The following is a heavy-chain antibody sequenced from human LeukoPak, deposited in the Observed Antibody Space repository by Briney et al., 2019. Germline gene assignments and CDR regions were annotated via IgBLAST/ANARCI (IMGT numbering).Heavy chain of an antibody. D-gene: IGHD6-19*01. V-gene: IGHV3-33*01. Sequence: GGSLRLSCAASGFTFSSYGMHWVRQAPGKGLEWVAVIWYDGSNKYYADSVKGRFTISRDNSENTLYLQMDSLRAEDTAVYYCARDPGVRWLVGFDYWGQGTLVTVSS. J-gene: IGHJ4*02. CDR2: IWYDGSNK. CDR1: GFTFSSYG. CDR3: ARDPGVRWLVGFDY.